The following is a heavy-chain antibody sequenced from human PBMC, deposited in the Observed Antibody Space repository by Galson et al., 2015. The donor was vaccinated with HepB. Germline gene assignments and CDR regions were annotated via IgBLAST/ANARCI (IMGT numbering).Heavy chain of an antibody. J-gene: IGHJ5*02. CDR3: AKGAYNNILMAGGWFDP. D-gene: IGHD2-8*01. CDR1: GFTFSASG. Sequence: SLRLSCAASGFTFSASGMHWVRQAPGKGPECVAGISQDGSNKYQADSVKGRFTISRDNSENTLLLEMNSLRVEDTAVYYCAKGAYNNILMAGGWFDPWGQGTLVIVSS. V-gene: IGHV3-30*18. CDR2: ISQDGSNK.